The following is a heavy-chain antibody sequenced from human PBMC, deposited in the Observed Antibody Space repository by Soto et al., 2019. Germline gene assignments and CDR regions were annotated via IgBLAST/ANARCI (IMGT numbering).Heavy chain of an antibody. CDR2: IYYSGST. V-gene: IGHV4-59*01. D-gene: IGHD6-6*01. Sequence: SETLSLTCTVSGGSITSYYWNWIRQPPGKGLEWIGYIYYSGSTNYNPSLKSRVTISVDTSKNQFSLKLSSVTAADTAVYHCTRAGVGGPLVLGTDFWGQGTLVTVSS. CDR3: TRAGVGGPLVLGTDF. J-gene: IGHJ4*02. CDR1: GGSITSYY.